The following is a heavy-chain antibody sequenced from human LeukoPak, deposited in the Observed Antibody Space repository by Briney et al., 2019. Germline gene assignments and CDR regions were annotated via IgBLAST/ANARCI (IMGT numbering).Heavy chain of an antibody. V-gene: IGHV1-2*02. Sequence: ASVKVSCKASGYTLTGDYIHWVRQAPGQGLEWMGWINPNNGGTNYAQKFQGRVTMTRDTSNSTGYMELSRLTSDDTAVYYCARDLGWPPTGWGQGTLVTVSS. CDR3: ARDLGWPPTG. CDR1: GYTLTGDY. J-gene: IGHJ1*01. CDR2: INPNNGGT. D-gene: IGHD2-15*01.